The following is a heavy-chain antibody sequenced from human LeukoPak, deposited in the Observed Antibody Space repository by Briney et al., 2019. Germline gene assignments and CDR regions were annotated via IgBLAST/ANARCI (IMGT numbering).Heavy chain of an antibody. CDR2: ISAYNGNT. Sequence: ASVKVSCKASGYTFTCYGISWVRQAPGQGLEWMGWISAYNGNTNYAQKLQGRVTMTTDTSTSTAYMELRSLRSDDKAVYYCARNYDFWSGSLPFDYWGQGTLVTVSS. J-gene: IGHJ4*02. V-gene: IGHV1-18*01. D-gene: IGHD3-3*01. CDR3: ARNYDFWSGSLPFDY. CDR1: GYTFTCYG.